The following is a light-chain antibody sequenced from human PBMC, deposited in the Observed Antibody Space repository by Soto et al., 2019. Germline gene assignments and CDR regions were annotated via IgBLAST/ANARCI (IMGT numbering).Light chain of an antibody. CDR3: SSYAGDPTFA. CDR1: SSDVGAYNL. CDR2: DVN. J-gene: IGLJ1*01. V-gene: IGLV2-23*02. Sequence: QSVLTQPASVSGSPGQSITITCTGTSSDVGAYNLVCWYQQHPGKAPKVKIYDVNQRPSGVSNRFSGSKSGNTASLTISGLQDEDDADYYCSSYAGDPTFAFGTGTKLTVL.